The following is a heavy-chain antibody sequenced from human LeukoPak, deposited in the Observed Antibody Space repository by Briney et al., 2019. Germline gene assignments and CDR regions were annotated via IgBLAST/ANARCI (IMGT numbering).Heavy chain of an antibody. CDR1: GGSISSNGYY. CDR2: IYYSGST. D-gene: IGHD3-10*01. V-gene: IGHV4-31*03. CDR3: ARVGKVPGVIVFDS. Sequence: PSETLSLTCTVSGGSISSNGYYWSWIRQHPGKGLEWIGYIYYSGSTYYNPSLKSRITISVDTSKKQISLKLRSVTAADTAVYYCARVGKVPGVIVFDSWGRGTLVTVSS. J-gene: IGHJ4*02.